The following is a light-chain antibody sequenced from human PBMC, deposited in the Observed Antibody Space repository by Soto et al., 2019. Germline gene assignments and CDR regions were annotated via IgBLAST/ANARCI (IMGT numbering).Light chain of an antibody. V-gene: IGKV1-5*01. J-gene: IGKJ5*01. CDR2: DAS. Sequence: DIPMTQSPSTLSVSLGERVNITCRASQSISSWLAWYQQKPGKAPKLLIYDASSLESGVPSRFSGSGSGTEFTLTISSLQPEDIATYYCQQYDNLITFGQGTRLEIK. CDR1: QSISSW. CDR3: QQYDNLIT.